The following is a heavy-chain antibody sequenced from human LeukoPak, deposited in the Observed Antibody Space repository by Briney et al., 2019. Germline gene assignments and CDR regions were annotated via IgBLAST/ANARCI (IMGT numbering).Heavy chain of an antibody. CDR2: ISAYNGNT. CDR1: GYTFTGYY. Sequence: GASVKVSCKASGYTFTGYYMHWVRQAPGQGLEWMGWISAYNGNTNYAQKFQGRVTITRDASASTAYMELSSLRSEDTALYYCARDSPPWRYFDLWGRGILVTVSS. V-gene: IGHV1-3*01. J-gene: IGHJ2*01. CDR3: ARDSPPWRYFDL.